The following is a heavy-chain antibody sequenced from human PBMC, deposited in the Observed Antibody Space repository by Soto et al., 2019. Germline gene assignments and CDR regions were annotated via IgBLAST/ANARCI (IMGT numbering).Heavy chain of an antibody. J-gene: IGHJ4*02. Sequence: EVQLLESGGGLVQPGGSLRLSCAASGFTFSSYAMSWVRQAPGKGLEWVSAISGSGGSTYYADSVKGRFTISRDNSKHTLHLQITILSAEDTAVSYCARRSSGSYFDYWGQGTLVTVSS. D-gene: IGHD6-19*01. CDR3: ARRSSGSYFDY. CDR2: ISGSGGST. CDR1: GFTFSSYA. V-gene: IGHV3-23*01.